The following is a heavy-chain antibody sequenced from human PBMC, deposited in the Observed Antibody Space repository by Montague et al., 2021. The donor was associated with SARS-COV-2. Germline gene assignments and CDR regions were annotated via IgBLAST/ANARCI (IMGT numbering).Heavy chain of an antibody. Sequence: SETLSLTCTVPGAYIGSSLSYWGWIRQPPGKGLEWIGSIGYSASSFYNPSLRSRVTISEDTSRNQFSLKVTSVTAADTAVYYCAGYRVGTMLDSWGPGTLVTVSS. CDR2: IGYSASS. J-gene: IGHJ5*01. CDR1: GAYIGSSLSY. CDR3: AGYRVGTMLDS. D-gene: IGHD1-1*01. V-gene: IGHV4-39*01.